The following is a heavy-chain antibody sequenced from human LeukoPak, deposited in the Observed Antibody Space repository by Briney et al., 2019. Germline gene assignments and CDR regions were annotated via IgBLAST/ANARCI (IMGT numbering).Heavy chain of an antibody. D-gene: IGHD2-15*01. V-gene: IGHV3-48*04. CDR3: TRARYCSGARCYWVGMDV. Sequence: GGSLRLSCAASGFTFSGYSMNWVRQAPGKGLVWLSYISGSGSIIYYAGSVKGRFTISRDNAKNSLYLQMDSLRAEDTAVYYCTRARYCSGARCYWVGMDVWGQGSTVTVSS. J-gene: IGHJ6*02. CDR2: ISGSGSII. CDR1: GFTFSGYS.